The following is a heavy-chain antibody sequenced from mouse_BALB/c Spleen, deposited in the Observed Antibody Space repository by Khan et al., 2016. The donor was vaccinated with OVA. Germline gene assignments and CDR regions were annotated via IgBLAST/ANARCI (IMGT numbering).Heavy chain of an antibody. V-gene: IGHV9-3-1*01. CDR2: INTYTGQP. CDR3: ARYNSYGYFDG. CDR1: GYTFTNYG. D-gene: IGHD4-1*02. Sequence: QIQLVQSGPELKKPGETVKISCTASGYTFTNYGMNWVKQAPGKGLKWLGWINTYTGQPTYPDEFKGRFAFSLETSASTAYLQINNSNNEDTATYYCARYNSYGYFDGWGAGTTVIVSS. J-gene: IGHJ1*01.